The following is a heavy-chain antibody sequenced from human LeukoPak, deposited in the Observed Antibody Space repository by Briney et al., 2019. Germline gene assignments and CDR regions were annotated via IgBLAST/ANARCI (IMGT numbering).Heavy chain of an antibody. D-gene: IGHD3-3*01. CDR2: IRYDGSNK. V-gene: IGHV3-30*02. Sequence: GGSLRLSCAASGFTFSSYGMHWVRQAPGKGLEWVAFIRYDGSNKYYADSVKGRFTISRDNSKNTLYLQMNSLRAEDTAVYYCAKDRFLEWLGLAPDYWGQGTLVTVSS. CDR3: AKDRFLEWLGLAPDY. J-gene: IGHJ4*02. CDR1: GFTFSSYG.